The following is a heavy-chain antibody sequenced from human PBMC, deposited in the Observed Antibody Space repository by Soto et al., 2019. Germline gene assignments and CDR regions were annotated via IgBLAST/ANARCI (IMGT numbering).Heavy chain of an antibody. V-gene: IGHV1-18*01. Sequence: GASVKVSCKASGYTFTSYGISWVRQAPGQGLEWMGWISTYNGNTNYAQKLQGRVTMTTDTSTSTAYMELRSLRSDETAVYYCARDSQWELPTPRSRYYGMDVWGQGTTVTVSS. CDR1: GYTFTSYG. CDR3: ARDSQWELPTPRSRYYGMDV. CDR2: ISTYNGNT. D-gene: IGHD1-26*01. J-gene: IGHJ6*02.